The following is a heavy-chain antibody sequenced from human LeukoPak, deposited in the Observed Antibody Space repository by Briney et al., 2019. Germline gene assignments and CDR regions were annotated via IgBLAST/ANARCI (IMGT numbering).Heavy chain of an antibody. CDR1: GFTLSTYG. J-gene: IGHJ4*02. D-gene: IGHD4-11*01. V-gene: IGHV3-30*03. CDR3: ARLHDYSNYAYFDY. Sequence: GGSLRLSCAASGFTLSTYGMHWVRQAPGKGLEWVAIISRDGSDKYYADSVKGRFTISRDKSKNTLYLQMNSLRAEDTAVFYCARLHDYSNYAYFDYWGQGTLVTVSS. CDR2: ISRDGSDK.